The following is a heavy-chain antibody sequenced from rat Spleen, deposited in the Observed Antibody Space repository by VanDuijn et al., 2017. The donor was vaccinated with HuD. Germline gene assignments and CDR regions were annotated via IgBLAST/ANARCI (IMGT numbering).Heavy chain of an antibody. CDR3: TRDGNSLGFDY. V-gene: IGHV5-19*01. Sequence: EVHLVESGGGLVQPGRSLKLSCAASGFTFSNYGMHWIRQAPTKGLEWVASISPTGFITNYRDSVKGRFTISRDSAKSTLYLQMNSLRSEDTATYYCTRDGNSLGFDYWGQGVMVTVSS. J-gene: IGHJ2*01. CDR2: ISPTGFIT. CDR1: GFTFSNYG. D-gene: IGHD1-10*01.